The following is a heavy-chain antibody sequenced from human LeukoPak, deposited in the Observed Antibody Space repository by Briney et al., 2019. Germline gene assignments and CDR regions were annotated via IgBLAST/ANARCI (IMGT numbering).Heavy chain of an antibody. CDR3: ARDLTTYGQRNYFDY. CDR2: ISGYNGNK. Sequence: ASVKVSCKASAYSFINYGISWVRQAPGQGLDWMGWISGYNGNKDYAQKFQGRVIMTTDTSASTAYMELRSLRSDDTALYFCARDLTTYGQRNYFDYWGQGTLVTASS. D-gene: IGHD3-10*01. V-gene: IGHV1-18*01. J-gene: IGHJ4*02. CDR1: AYSFINYG.